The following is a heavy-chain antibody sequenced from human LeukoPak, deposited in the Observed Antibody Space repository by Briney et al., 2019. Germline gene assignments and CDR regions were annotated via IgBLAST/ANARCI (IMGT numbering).Heavy chain of an antibody. Sequence: PSETLSLTCTVSGGSISSSSYYWGWIRQPPGKGLEWIGGIYYSGSTYYNPSLKSRVTISVDTSKNQFSQKLTSVTAADTAVYYCASLYGSGSYYPSDYWGQGTLVTVSS. CDR2: IYYSGST. CDR1: GGSISSSSYY. V-gene: IGHV4-39*07. J-gene: IGHJ4*02. D-gene: IGHD3-10*01. CDR3: ASLYGSGSYYPSDY.